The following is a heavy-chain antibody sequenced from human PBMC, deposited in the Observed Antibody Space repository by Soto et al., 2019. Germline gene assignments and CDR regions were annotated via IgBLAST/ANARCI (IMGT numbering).Heavy chain of an antibody. CDR2: ISSSSSYI. CDR1: GFTFSSYS. Sequence: EVQLVESGGGLVKPGGSLRLSCAASGFTFSSYSMNWVRQAPGKGLEWVSSISSSSSYIYYADSVKGRFTISRDNAKNSLYLQMNSLRDEDTAVYYCAGDLWEYSRGWFLDYWGQGTLVTVSS. J-gene: IGHJ4*02. V-gene: IGHV3-21*01. D-gene: IGHD6-19*01. CDR3: AGDLWEYSRGWFLDY.